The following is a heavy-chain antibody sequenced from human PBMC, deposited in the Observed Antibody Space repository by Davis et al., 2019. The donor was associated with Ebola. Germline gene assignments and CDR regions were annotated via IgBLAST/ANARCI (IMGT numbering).Heavy chain of an antibody. V-gene: IGHV3-23*01. D-gene: IGHD2-2*01. Sequence: GESLKISCAASGFTFSSYAMSWVRQAPGKGLEWVSAISGSGGSTYYADSVKGRFTISRDNSKNTLYLQMNSLRAEDTAVYYCARESIVVVPAAMGSGYYYYGMDVWGQGTTVTVSS. J-gene: IGHJ6*02. CDR3: ARESIVVVPAAMGSGYYYYGMDV. CDR1: GFTFSSYA. CDR2: ISGSGGST.